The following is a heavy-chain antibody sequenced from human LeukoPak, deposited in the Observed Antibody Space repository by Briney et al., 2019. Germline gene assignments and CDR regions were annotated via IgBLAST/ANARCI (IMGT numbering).Heavy chain of an antibody. Sequence: GGSLRLSCAASGFTFSDYYMSWIRQAPGKGLEWVSDISSSGSTRYYADSVKGRFTISRDNAKNSLYLQMNSLRAEDTAVYYCARVAPTYNKYMDVWGKGTTVSVSS. D-gene: IGHD5-24*01. V-gene: IGHV3-11*01. CDR2: ISSSGSTR. CDR1: GFTFSDYY. CDR3: ARVAPTYNKYMDV. J-gene: IGHJ6*03.